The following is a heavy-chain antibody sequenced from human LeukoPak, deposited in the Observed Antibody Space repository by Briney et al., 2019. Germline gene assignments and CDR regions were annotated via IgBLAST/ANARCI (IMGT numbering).Heavy chain of an antibody. CDR2: INPNSGGT. J-gene: IGHJ4*02. V-gene: IGHV1-2*02. CDR1: GYTFTGYY. D-gene: IGHD6-19*01. CDR3: ARVRRGIAVANSDY. Sequence: ASVKVSCKASGYTFTGYYMHWVRQAPGQGLEWMGWINPNSGGTNYAQKFQGRVTMTRDTFISTAYMELSRLRSDDTAVYYCARVRRGIAVANSDYWGQGTLVTVSS.